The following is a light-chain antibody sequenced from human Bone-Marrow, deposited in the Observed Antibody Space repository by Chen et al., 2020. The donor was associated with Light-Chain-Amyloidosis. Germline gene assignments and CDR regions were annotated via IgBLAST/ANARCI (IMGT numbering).Light chain of an antibody. CDR1: SRAIGTFNY. Sequence: QSALTQPASVSGSPGQSITISCPVISRAIGTFNYVSWYQPHPGKAPQRIIFEVSNRPPGVSDRFSGSKSGNTASLTISGLQPGDEADFYCSSYTSTTTDVIFGGGTKLTVL. CDR3: SSYTSTTTDVI. J-gene: IGLJ2*01. V-gene: IGLV2-14*01. CDR2: EVS.